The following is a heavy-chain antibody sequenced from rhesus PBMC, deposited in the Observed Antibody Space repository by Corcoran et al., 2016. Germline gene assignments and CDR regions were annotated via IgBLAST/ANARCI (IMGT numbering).Heavy chain of an antibody. Sequence: QVQLRESGPGLVKPSETLSLTCSLSSGSMGAQHWSWFRQSPGRGLEWIGEIKGDTGSTNFHPPLSSRVAISRDASKNQFFLRLTSVTAADTAVFYCASSVYYGDSWGQGLLVTVSS. CDR1: SGSMGAQH. J-gene: IGHJ4*01. CDR3: ASSVYYGDS. V-gene: IGHV4-80*01. CDR2: IKGDTGST. D-gene: IGHD3-22*01.